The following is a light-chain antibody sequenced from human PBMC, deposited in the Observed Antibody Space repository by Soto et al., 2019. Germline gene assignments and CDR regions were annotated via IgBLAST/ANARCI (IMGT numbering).Light chain of an antibody. CDR2: AAS. J-gene: IGKJ3*01. V-gene: IGKV3-20*01. CDR3: QQYGSSVFN. Sequence: EIGLTQSPGTLSLSPGERATLSCRASQSVSSSFLAWYQQKPGQAPRLLIYAASRRATGIPDRFSGSGSGTDFTLTIGRLEPEDFAVYYCQQYGSSVFNLGPGTKVDIK. CDR1: QSVSSSF.